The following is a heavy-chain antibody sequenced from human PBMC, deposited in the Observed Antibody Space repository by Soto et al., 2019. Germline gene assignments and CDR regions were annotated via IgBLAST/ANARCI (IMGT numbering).Heavy chain of an antibody. CDR3: ARMLRGMDV. J-gene: IGHJ6*02. CDR2: ISTSSSTI. V-gene: IGHV3-48*02. CDR1: GFCFRGLP. D-gene: IGHD2-8*01. Sequence: VQLVESGGRSVQPGGSWSLPFSPPGFCFRGLPMTWARRAPGKGLEWVAYISTSSSTIYYADRVKGRFTISRDNGRNSVHLQMNSLRDEDTAIYYCARMLRGMDVWGHGTAVTVSS.